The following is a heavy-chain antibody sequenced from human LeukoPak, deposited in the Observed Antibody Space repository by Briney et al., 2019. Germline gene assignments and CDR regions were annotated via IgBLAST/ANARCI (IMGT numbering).Heavy chain of an antibody. CDR1: GYTFTSYF. J-gene: IGHJ4*02. CDR2: INPSGGST. Sequence: ASVTVSCKASGYTFTSYFMHWVRQAPGQGLEWMGIINPSGGSTSYAQKFQGRVTITRNTSISTAYMELSSLRSEDTAVYYCARVFGTGSGRRYFDYWGQGTLVTVSS. D-gene: IGHD3-10*01. V-gene: IGHV1-46*01. CDR3: ARVFGTGSGRRYFDY.